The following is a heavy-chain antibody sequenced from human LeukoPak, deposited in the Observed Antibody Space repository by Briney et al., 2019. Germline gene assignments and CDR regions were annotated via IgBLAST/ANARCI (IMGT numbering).Heavy chain of an antibody. Sequence: ASVKVSFKASGYIFTGSYIHWVRQAPGQGLEWMGWINPNSGGTNRAQKFQGRVTLTGDTSTNTAYMELIRLNSNDTAVYYCARALSSLRLYYFDSWGQGTLVTVSS. D-gene: IGHD6-6*01. CDR1: GYIFTGSY. V-gene: IGHV1-2*02. J-gene: IGHJ4*02. CDR2: INPNSGGT. CDR3: ARALSSLRLYYFDS.